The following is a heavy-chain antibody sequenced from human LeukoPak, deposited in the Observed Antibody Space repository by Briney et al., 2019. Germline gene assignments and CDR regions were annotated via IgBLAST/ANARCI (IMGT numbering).Heavy chain of an antibody. D-gene: IGHD6-13*01. CDR1: GYTFTNYG. CDR2: ISAYNGNT. V-gene: IGHV1-18*01. J-gene: IGHJ6*03. CDR3: AREGYSSSWPYYYYYYMDV. Sequence: ASVTVSFMASGYTFTNYGISGVRQARGQGREGMGWISAYNGNTNYAQKLQGRVTMTTDTSTSTAYMEMRSLRSDDTAVYYCAREGYSSSWPYYYYYYMDVWGKGTTVTVSS.